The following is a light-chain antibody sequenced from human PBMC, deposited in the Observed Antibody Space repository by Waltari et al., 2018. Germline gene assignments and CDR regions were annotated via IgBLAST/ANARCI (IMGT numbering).Light chain of an antibody. CDR1: QDISNH. CDR2: DAR. J-gene: IGKJ2*01. CDR3: QQYDNPPYT. Sequence: DIQMTQSPSSLSASVGDRVTITCQASQDISNHLNWYQQKPGKAPNLVIYDARNLETGVASRFSGSGSGTDFTFTIASLQPEDIATYHCQQYDNPPYTFGQGTKLEI. V-gene: IGKV1-33*01.